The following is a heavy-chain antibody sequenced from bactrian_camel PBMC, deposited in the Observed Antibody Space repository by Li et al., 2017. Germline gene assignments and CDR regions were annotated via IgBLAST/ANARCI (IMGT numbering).Heavy chain of an antibody. CDR2: IGSSGTT. V-gene: IGHV3S55*01. Sequence: HVQLVESGGGAVQAGGSLRLSCKVSGYVYSRYCMGWFRQAPGKEREGVATIGSSGTTEYADSVKGRFTIAKNNAADTLYLEMNSLKPEDTAMYYCALARKWYGAGLAPGQYDYWGQGTQVTVS. CDR3: ALARKWYGAGLAPGQYDY. CDR1: GYVYSRYC. J-gene: IGHJ4*01. D-gene: IGHD5*01.